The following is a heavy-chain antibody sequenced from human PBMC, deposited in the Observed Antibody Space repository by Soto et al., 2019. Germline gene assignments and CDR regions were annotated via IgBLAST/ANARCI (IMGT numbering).Heavy chain of an antibody. CDR3: ARDSYSGYELLYYFDD. V-gene: IGHV3-33*01. Sequence: PGGSLRLSCAASGFTFSSYGMHWVRQAPGKGLEWVAVVWYDGSNEFHAESVKGRFTISRDNSKNTLYLQMNSLRAEDTAVYYCARDSYSGYELLYYFDDWGHVHPVTV. CDR1: GFTFSSYG. CDR2: VWYDGSNE. J-gene: IGHJ4*01. D-gene: IGHD5-12*01.